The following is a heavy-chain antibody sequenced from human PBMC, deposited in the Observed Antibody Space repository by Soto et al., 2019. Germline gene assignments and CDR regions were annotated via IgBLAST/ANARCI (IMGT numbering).Heavy chain of an antibody. Sequence: GGSLRLSCAASGFTFSSYSMNWVRQAPGKGLEWVSSISSSSSYIYYADSVKGRFTISRDNAKNSPYLQMNSLRAEDTAVYYCARDEALGYCSGGSCAPYYYYYMDVWGKGTTVTVSS. J-gene: IGHJ6*03. CDR2: ISSSSSYI. V-gene: IGHV3-21*01. CDR1: GFTFSSYS. CDR3: ARDEALGYCSGGSCAPYYYYYMDV. D-gene: IGHD2-15*01.